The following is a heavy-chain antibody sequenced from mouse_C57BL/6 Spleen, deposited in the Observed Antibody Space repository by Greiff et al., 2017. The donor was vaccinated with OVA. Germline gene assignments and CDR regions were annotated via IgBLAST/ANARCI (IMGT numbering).Heavy chain of an antibody. Sequence: VQLKESGAELARPGASVKLSCKASGYTFTSYGISWVKQRTGQGLEWIGEIYPRSGNTYYNEKFKGKATLTADKSSSTAYMELRSLTSEDSAVYFCARGGLYGNYDYAMDYWGQGTSVTVSS. CDR2: IYPRSGNT. V-gene: IGHV1-81*01. J-gene: IGHJ4*01. D-gene: IGHD2-1*01. CDR3: ARGGLYGNYDYAMDY. CDR1: GYTFTSYG.